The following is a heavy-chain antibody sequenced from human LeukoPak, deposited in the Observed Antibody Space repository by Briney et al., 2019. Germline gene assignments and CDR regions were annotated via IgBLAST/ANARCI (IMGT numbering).Heavy chain of an antibody. CDR3: ARGVGATHFDY. V-gene: IGHV3-30*03. J-gene: IGHJ4*02. CDR2: ISYDGSSQ. CDR1: GFTFRAYA. Sequence: GRSLRLSCAASGFTFRAYAMNWVRQAPGKGLEWVGLISYDGSSQYYVDSLKGRFTISRDNSKNTVYVQMNSLRAEDTAVYYCARGVGATHFDYWGQGTLVTVSS. D-gene: IGHD1-26*01.